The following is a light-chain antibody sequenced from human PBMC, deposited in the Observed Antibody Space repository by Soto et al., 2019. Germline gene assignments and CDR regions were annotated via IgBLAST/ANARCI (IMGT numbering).Light chain of an antibody. V-gene: IGKV3-15*01. CDR3: QQYNEWPPFT. CDR2: AAS. J-gene: IGKJ5*01. CDR1: QSVRSN. Sequence: EIVMTQSPATLSVSPGERATLSCRASQSVRSNLAWYQQKPGHAPRLVIYAASTSATGIPDRFSGSVSGTEFTLTISSLQSEDFAVYYCQQYNEWPPFTFGQGTRLEI.